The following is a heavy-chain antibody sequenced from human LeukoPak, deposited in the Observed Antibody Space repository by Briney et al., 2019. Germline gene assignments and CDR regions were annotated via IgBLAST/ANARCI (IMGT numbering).Heavy chain of an antibody. CDR3: ASYQRYCGGDCPFDY. D-gene: IGHD2-21*02. Sequence: LAGGSLRLSCAASGFTFSSYGMHWVRQAPGKGLEWVAVISYDGSNKYYADSVKGRFTISRDNSKNTLYLQMNSLRAEDTAVYYCASYQRYCGGDCPFDYWGQGTLVIVSS. V-gene: IGHV3-30*03. CDR1: GFTFSSYG. CDR2: ISYDGSNK. J-gene: IGHJ4*02.